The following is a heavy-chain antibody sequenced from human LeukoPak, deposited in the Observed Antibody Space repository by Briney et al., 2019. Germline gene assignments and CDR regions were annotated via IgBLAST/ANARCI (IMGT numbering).Heavy chain of an antibody. CDR2: INPNSGGT. CDR1: GYTYTGYY. V-gene: IGHV1-2*04. CDR3: ARSGGDDILTGYGNWFDP. Sequence: ASVKVSCKASGYTYTGYYMHWVRQAPGQGLEWMGWINPNSGGTNYAQKFQGWVTMTRDTSISTAYMALSRLRSDDTAVYYCARSGGDDILTGYGNWFDPWGQGTLVTVSS. D-gene: IGHD3-9*01. J-gene: IGHJ5*02.